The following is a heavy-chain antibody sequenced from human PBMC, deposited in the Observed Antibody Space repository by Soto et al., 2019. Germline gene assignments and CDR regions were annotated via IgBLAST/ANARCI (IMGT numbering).Heavy chain of an antibody. CDR2: ISSSGSST. Sequence: PGGSLRLSCAASGFTFSSYSMSWVRQAPGKGLEWVSAISSSGSSTNYADYVKGRVTISRDKSKNTVYLKLNSLRAEDTAVYYCASDRGGRIAAAYTALEDWGQGTPVTVSS. V-gene: IGHV3-23*01. J-gene: IGHJ4*02. CDR1: GFTFSSYS. D-gene: IGHD6-13*01. CDR3: ASDRGGRIAAAYTALED.